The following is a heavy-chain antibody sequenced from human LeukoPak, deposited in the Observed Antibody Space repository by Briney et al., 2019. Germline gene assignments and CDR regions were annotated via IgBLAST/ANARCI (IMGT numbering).Heavy chain of an antibody. CDR3: ARGGNSKYGAFDI. CDR2: IIPIFGTA. V-gene: IGHV1-69*06. CDR1: GYTFTSYG. J-gene: IGHJ3*02. Sequence: SVKVSCKASGYTFTSYGISWVRQAPGQGLEWMGGIIPIFGTANYAQKFQGRVTITADKSTSTAYMELSSLRSDDTAVYYCARGGNSKYGAFDIWGQGTMVTVSS. D-gene: IGHD2-21*01.